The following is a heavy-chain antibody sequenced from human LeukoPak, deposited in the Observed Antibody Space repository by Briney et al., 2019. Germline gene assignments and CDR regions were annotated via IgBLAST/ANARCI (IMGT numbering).Heavy chain of an antibody. J-gene: IGHJ3*02. Sequence: GESLKISCKGSGYSFTSYWIGWVRQMPGKGLEWMGMIYRGDSDTRYSPSFQGQVTISADKSISTAYLQWSSLKASDTAMYYCAIEGHYYGSGSYYNPFPSNHDAFDIWGQGTIVTVSS. CDR2: IYRGDSDT. CDR1: GYSFTSYW. V-gene: IGHV5-51*01. CDR3: AIEGHYYGSGSYYNPFPSNHDAFDI. D-gene: IGHD3-10*01.